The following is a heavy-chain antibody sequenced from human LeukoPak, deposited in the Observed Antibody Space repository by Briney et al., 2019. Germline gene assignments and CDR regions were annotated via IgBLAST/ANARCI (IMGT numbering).Heavy chain of an antibody. CDR1: GGSISRSYY. Sequence: SETLSLTCTVSGGSISRSYYWSWIRQPPGKALEWIGYVYYSGSTNYNPSLKSRVTMSVDTSKNQFSLNLSSVTAADTAMYYCASDRSGYYYNSWGQGTLVTVSS. D-gene: IGHD3-22*01. J-gene: IGHJ4*02. CDR3: ASDRSGYYYNS. CDR2: VYYSGST. V-gene: IGHV4-59*12.